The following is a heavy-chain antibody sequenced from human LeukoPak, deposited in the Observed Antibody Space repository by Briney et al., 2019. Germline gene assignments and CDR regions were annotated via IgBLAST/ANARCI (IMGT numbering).Heavy chain of an antibody. CDR1: GFSFSGYA. J-gene: IGHJ4*02. CDR2: INSDGSTT. V-gene: IGHV3-74*01. Sequence: GGSLRLSCAASGFSFSGYAIHWVRQAPGKGLVWVSRINSDGSTTIYADSVKGRFTISRDNAKNTLYLQMNSLRSEDTAVYYCARLGSARTGYWGQGTLVTVSS. CDR3: ARLGSARTGY. D-gene: IGHD1-14*01.